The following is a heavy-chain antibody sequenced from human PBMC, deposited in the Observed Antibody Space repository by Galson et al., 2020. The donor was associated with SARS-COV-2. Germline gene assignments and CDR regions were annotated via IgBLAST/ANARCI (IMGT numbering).Heavy chain of an antibody. CDR3: AKHRRSYSGGYYLGEETDY. J-gene: IGHJ4*02. CDR1: AFTFRSYA. V-gene: IGHV3-23*01. Sequence: GRSLRLSCAASAFTFRSYAMTWVRQAPGKAREWVSAISGSGGSPYYADSVKGRFTISRDNSNTTLYLQMNSLRAEDTAVYYCAKHRRSYSGGYYLGEETDYWCQGTLVIVSS. D-gene: IGHD1-26*01. CDR2: ISGSGGSP.